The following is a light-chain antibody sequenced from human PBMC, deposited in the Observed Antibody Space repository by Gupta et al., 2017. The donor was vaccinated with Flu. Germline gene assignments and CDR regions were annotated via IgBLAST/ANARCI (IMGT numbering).Light chain of an antibody. V-gene: IGKV3-20*01. CDR2: SAS. CDR3: QQYGSSPPWT. Sequence: ELGLTQSPGTLSLSLGERATLSCRASQSVSASYLAWYQQKPGQAPRLLIYSASSRATGIPDRFSGSGSGTDFTLTISRLEPEDFAVYYCQQYGSSPPWTFGQGTKVEIK. J-gene: IGKJ1*01. CDR1: QSVSASY.